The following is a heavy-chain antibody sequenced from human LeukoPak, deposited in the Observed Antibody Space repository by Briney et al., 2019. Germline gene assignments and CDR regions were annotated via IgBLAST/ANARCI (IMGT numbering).Heavy chain of an antibody. Sequence: GGSLRLSCAASGFTFSSYWMDWVRHAPGKGVVWVSRINSDGSSTKYADSVKGRFTISRDNAKNTLYLQMNSLRAEDTAVYYCARGPRYCSGGSCYCFYWGQGTLVTVSS. D-gene: IGHD2-15*01. V-gene: IGHV3-74*03. CDR1: GFTFSSYW. CDR2: INSDGSST. J-gene: IGHJ4*02. CDR3: ARGPRYCSGGSCYCFY.